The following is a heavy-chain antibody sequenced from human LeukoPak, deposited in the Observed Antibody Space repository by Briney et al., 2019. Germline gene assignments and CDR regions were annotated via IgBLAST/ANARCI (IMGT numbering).Heavy chain of an antibody. Sequence: PSETLSLTCAVSGYSISSGYYWGWIRQPPGKGLEWIGSIYHSGSTYYNPSLKSRVTISVDTSKNQFSLKLSSVTAADTAVYYCARVCGSTSCYTLFDYWGQGTLVTVSS. CDR1: GYSISSGYY. V-gene: IGHV4-38-2*01. CDR2: IYHSGST. CDR3: ARVCGSTSCYTLFDY. D-gene: IGHD2-2*02. J-gene: IGHJ4*02.